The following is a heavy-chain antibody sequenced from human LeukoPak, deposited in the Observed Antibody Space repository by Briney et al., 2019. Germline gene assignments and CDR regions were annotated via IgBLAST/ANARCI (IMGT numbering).Heavy chain of an antibody. CDR1: GFTFSNCA. J-gene: IGHJ4*02. Sequence: PGGSLILSCAASGFTFSNCAMTWVRQAPGKGLEWVSSISDSAGATYYADSVRGRFTISRDNSGSTLYLQMNSLRADDTAVYYCAKGGSTAWTAVDYWGRGTLVTVSS. V-gene: IGHV3-23*01. CDR3: AKGGSTAWTAVDY. CDR2: ISDSAGAT. D-gene: IGHD2-2*01.